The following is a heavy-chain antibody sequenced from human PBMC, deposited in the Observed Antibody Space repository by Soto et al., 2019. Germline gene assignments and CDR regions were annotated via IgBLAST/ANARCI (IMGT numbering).Heavy chain of an antibody. CDR1: GYTFTSYY. J-gene: IGHJ4*02. D-gene: IGHD3-9*01. CDR2: INPSGGST. CDR3: ARARDDILTGYYISPLGY. V-gene: IGHV1-46*01. Sequence: ASVKVSCKASGYTFTSYYMHWVRQAPGQGLEWMGIINPSGGSTSYAQKFQGRVTMTRDTSTSTAYMELSSLRSEDTAVYYCARARDDILTGYYISPLGYWGQGTLVTVSS.